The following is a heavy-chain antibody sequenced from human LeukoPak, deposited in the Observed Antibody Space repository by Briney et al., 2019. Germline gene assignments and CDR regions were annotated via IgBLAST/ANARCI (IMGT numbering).Heavy chain of an antibody. J-gene: IGHJ4*02. V-gene: IGHV4-30-2*01. D-gene: IGHD2-2*01. CDR1: GGSISSGGYS. CDR2: IYHSGST. Sequence: SQTLSLTCAVSGGSISSGGYSWSWIRQPPGKGVEWIGYIYHSGSTYYNPSLKSRVTISVDTSKNQFSLKLSSVTAADTALYYCASLYCSSTSCYLFHWGQGTLVTVSS. CDR3: ASLYCSSTSCYLFH.